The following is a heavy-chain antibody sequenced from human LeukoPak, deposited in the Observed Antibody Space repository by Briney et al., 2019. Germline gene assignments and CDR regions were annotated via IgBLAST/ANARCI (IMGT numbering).Heavy chain of an antibody. V-gene: IGHV3-7*01. CDR2: IKHDGSED. J-gene: IGHJ4*02. CDR1: GFTFSNYW. Sequence: GGSLKLSCAASGFTFSNYWMTWVRQAPGKGLEWVANIKHDGSEDYYLDSVKGRFTISRDNAKNSLYLQMNSLRAEDTAVYYCARDGGWGLFFDYWGLGTLVTVSS. CDR3: ARDGGWGLFFDY. D-gene: IGHD6-19*01.